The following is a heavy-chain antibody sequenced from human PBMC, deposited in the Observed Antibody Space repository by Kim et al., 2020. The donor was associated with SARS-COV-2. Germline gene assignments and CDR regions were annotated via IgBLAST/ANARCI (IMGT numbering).Heavy chain of an antibody. V-gene: IGHV3-23*01. J-gene: IGHJ4*02. CDR3: AKGMWVVHPTGIFDY. D-gene: IGHD6-19*01. CDR1: GFTFSSYA. CDR2: SSGSGGST. Sequence: GGSLRLSCAASGFTFSSYAMGLVRQAPGKGREWVSASSGSGGSTYYADSVKGRFTISRDNSKNTLYLQMNSLRAEDTAVYYCAKGMWVVHPTGIFDYWGQGSLVTVSS.